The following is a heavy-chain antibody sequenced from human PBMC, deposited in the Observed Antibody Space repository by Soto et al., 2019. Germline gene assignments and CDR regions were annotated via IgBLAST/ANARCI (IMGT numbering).Heavy chain of an antibody. CDR2: IYYSGST. V-gene: IGHV4-59*01. CDR3: ARSIAVETYNWFDP. Sequence: SETLSLTCTVSGGSISSYYWSWIRQPPGKGLEWIGYIYYSGSTNYNPSLKSRVTISVDTSKNQFSLKLSSVTAADTAVYYCARSIAVETYNWFDPWGQGTLVTVSS. D-gene: IGHD6-19*01. J-gene: IGHJ5*02. CDR1: GGSISSYY.